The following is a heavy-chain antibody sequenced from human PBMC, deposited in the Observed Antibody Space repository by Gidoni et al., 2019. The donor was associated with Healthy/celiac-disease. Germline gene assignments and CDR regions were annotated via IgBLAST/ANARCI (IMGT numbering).Heavy chain of an antibody. Sequence: VQLQESGPGLVTPSQTLSLTSPVPACPIRRSDYYWSWIRQPPGKGLEWIGYIYYSGSTYYNPSLKSRVTISVDTSKNQFSLKLSSVTAADTAVYYCARSHSSIAAQTLGYWGQGTLVTVSS. CDR3: ARSHSSIAAQTLGY. V-gene: IGHV4-30-4*01. CDR1: ACPIRRSDYY. CDR2: IYYSGST. J-gene: IGHJ4*02. D-gene: IGHD6-6*01.